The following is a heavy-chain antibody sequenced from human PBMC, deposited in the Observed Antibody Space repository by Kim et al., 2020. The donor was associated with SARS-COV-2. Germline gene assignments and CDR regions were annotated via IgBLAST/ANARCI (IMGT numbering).Heavy chain of an antibody. V-gene: IGHV4-61*02. J-gene: IGHJ6*02. Sequence: PALKRRSTIAVDPSKNQFSLKLSSVTAADTAMYYCARADGYYYYYGMDVWGQGTTVTVSS. CDR3: ARADGYYYYYGMDV.